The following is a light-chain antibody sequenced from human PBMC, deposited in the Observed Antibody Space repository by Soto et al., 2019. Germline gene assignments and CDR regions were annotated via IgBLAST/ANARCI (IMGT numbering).Light chain of an antibody. CDR2: EVS. CDR1: SSDVGGYNY. CDR3: TSYTSSSTLDV. V-gene: IGLV2-14*01. J-gene: IGLJ1*01. Sequence: QSALTQPASVSGSPGQPITISCTGTSSDVGGYNYVSWYQQHPGKAPKLMIYEVSNRPSGVSNRFSGSKSGHTASLTISGLQSEDEADYFCTSYTSSSTLDVFGTGTKLTVL.